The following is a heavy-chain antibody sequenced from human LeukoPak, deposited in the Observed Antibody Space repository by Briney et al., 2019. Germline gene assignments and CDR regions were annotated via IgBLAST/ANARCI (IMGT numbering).Heavy chain of an antibody. V-gene: IGHV1-69-2*01. CDR1: GYTFTGYY. Sequence: ASVKVSCKASGYTFTGYYMHWVQQAPGKGLEWMGLVDPEDGETIYAEKFQGRVTITADTSTDTAYMELSSLRSEDTAVYYCAADRSRRDSSGYYFDYWGQGTLVTVSS. J-gene: IGHJ4*02. CDR2: VDPEDGET. D-gene: IGHD3-22*01. CDR3: AADRSRRDSSGYYFDY.